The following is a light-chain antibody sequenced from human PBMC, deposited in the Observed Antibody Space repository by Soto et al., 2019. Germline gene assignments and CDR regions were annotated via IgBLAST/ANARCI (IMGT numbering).Light chain of an antibody. Sequence: EIVMTQSPATLSVSPGERATLSCRASQNIDINLAWFQQKPGQAPRLLIYAASTRATGIPARFSGSGSGTDFTLTINSLQSEDFAVYYCQQYQWWYTFGPGTELEI. J-gene: IGKJ2*01. CDR3: QQYQWWYT. V-gene: IGKV3-15*01. CDR1: QNIDIN. CDR2: AAS.